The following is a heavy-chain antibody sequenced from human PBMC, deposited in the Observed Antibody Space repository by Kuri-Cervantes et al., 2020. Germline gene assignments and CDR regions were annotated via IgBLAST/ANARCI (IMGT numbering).Heavy chain of an antibody. J-gene: IGHJ4*02. CDR3: AKEDYIVVLYYFDY. CDR1: GYTFTSYA. Sequence: ASVKVSCKASGYTFTSYAMHWVRQAPGQRLEWMGWMNPNSGNTGYAQKFQGRVTMTRNTSISTAYMELSSLRSEDTAVYYCAKEDYIVVLYYFDYWGQGTLVTVSS. V-gene: IGHV1-8*02. D-gene: IGHD5-12*01. CDR2: MNPNSGNT.